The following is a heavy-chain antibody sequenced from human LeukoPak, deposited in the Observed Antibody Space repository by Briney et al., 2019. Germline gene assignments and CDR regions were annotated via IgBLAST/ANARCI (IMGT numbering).Heavy chain of an antibody. CDR2: IIPILGIA. CDR1: GGTFSSYA. D-gene: IGHD5-18*01. V-gene: IGHV1-69*04. CDR3: ARHGRGYSYGYVSFVAHLRGYYGMDV. Sequence: GASVKVSCKASGGTFSSYAISWVRQAPGQELEWMGRIIPILGIANYAQKFQGRVTITTDKSTSTAYMELSSLRSEDTAVYYCARHGRGYSYGYVSFVAHLRGYYGMDVWGQGTTVTVSS. J-gene: IGHJ6*02.